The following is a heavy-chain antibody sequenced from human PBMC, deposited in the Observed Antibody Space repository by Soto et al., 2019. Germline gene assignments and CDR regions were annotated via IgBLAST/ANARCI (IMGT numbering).Heavy chain of an antibody. D-gene: IGHD2-2*01. J-gene: IGHJ6*02. V-gene: IGHV3-23*01. CDR3: AKDSKSVSVSAARVYGMDV. CDR2: ARSNGEHT. Sequence: EVQILEAGGGMEQPGGSLSLSYAGSGFMFSSFAMTWVRQAPGKGRERVSTARSNGEHTYYADSAKVRFKVSRDNSKNTLFLEMSSMHAEDSDIYYCAKDSKSVSVSAARVYGMDVWGQGTTVTVSS. CDR1: GFMFSSFA.